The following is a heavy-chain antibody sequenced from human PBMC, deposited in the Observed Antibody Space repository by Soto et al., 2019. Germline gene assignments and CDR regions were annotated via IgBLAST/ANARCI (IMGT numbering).Heavy chain of an antibody. CDR3: ARADYYDSSGFYYDY. Sequence: GASVKVSCKASGYIFTNHYIHWVRQAPGQGLEWMGIINPNGGSTNYLQKFQGRVTMTRDTSTGTVYMELSSLRSEDTAVYFCARADYYDSSGFYYDYWGQGTLVTVSS. D-gene: IGHD3-22*01. CDR2: INPNGGST. V-gene: IGHV1-46*01. J-gene: IGHJ4*02. CDR1: GYIFTNHY.